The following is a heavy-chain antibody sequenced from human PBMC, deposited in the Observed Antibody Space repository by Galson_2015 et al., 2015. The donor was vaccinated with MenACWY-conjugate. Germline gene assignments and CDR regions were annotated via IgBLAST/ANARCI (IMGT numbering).Heavy chain of an antibody. CDR1: GFTFSSFW. V-gene: IGHV3-7*03. J-gene: IGHJ4*02. Sequence: SLRLSCAASGFTFSSFWMSWVRQAPGKGLECVANIKQDGSEKYYVDSVKGRSTISRDNAQNSLYLQINSLRAEDTAVYYCARGGATGGAFRYWGQGTLVTVSS. D-gene: IGHD2-21*01. CDR2: IKQDGSEK. CDR3: ARGGATGGAFRY.